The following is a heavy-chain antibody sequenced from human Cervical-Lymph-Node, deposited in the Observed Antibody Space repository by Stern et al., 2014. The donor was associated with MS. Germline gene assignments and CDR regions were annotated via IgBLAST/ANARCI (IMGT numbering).Heavy chain of an antibody. CDR3: VKGGRWLQSAALDS. Sequence: VQLVQSGGALVKPGGSLRLSCAVSGFHFSDYYMTWIRQAPGKGLEWVSYISSSGTTIFYADSVKGRFIISRDNAKKSLYLQMNHLRAEDAAVYYCVKGGRWLQSAALDSWGQGTLVPVSS. CDR2: ISSSGTTI. D-gene: IGHD5-24*01. V-gene: IGHV3-11*01. J-gene: IGHJ4*02. CDR1: GFHFSDYY.